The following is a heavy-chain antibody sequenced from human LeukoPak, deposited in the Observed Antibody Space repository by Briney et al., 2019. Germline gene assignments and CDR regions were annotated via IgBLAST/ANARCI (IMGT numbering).Heavy chain of an antibody. V-gene: IGHV1-2*02. CDR3: ARVGDSDSGYDS. D-gene: IGHD5-12*01. J-gene: IGHJ5*02. CDR1: GYTFTGYY. CDR2: INPNSGGT. Sequence: ASVKVSCKASGYTFTGYYMHWVRQAPGQGLEWMGWINPNSGGTNYAQKVQGRVTMTRDTSISTAYMELSRLRSDDTAVYYCARVGDSDSGYDSWGQGTLVTVSS.